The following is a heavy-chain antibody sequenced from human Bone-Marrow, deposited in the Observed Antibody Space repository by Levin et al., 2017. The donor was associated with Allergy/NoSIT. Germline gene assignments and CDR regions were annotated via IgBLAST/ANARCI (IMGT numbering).Heavy chain of an antibody. CDR2: MNPNSGNT. D-gene: IGHD6-13*01. Sequence: KSGESLKISCKASGYTFTSYDINWVRQATGQGLEWMGWMNPNSGNTGYAQKFQGRVTMTRNTSISTAYMELSSLRSEDTAVYYCARGGSSWTDFDYWGQGTLVTVSS. J-gene: IGHJ4*02. CDR1: GYTFTSYD. CDR3: ARGGSSWTDFDY. V-gene: IGHV1-8*01.